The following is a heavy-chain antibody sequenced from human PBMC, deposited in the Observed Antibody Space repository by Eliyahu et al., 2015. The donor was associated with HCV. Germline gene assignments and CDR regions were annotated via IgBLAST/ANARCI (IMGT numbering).Heavy chain of an antibody. D-gene: IGHD4-17*01. CDR1: GGSIXGCTYY. V-gene: IGHV4-39*01. Sequence: QLQLQESGPGLVKPSETLSLXCXVSGGSIXGCTYYWGXXRQPPGKGLEWIGSIXHSGXTYYSPSLXSRVXISVDTSKNQFSLKLSSVTAADTAVYYCAGAWTPVTTGVGYFAYWGQGTLVTVSS. J-gene: IGHJ4*02. CDR2: IXHSGXT. CDR3: AGAWTPVTTGVGYFAY.